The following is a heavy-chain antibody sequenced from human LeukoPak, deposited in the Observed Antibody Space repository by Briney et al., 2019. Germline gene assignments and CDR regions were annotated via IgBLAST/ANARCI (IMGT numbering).Heavy chain of an antibody. V-gene: IGHV4-31*03. D-gene: IGHD5-12*01. CDR2: IYYSGST. J-gene: IGHJ5*02. Sequence: PSETLSLTCTVSGGSISSGGYYWSWIRQHPGKGLGWIGYIYYSGSTYYNPSLKSRVTISVDTSKNQFSLKLSSVTAADTAVYYCARESPRAGYARFDPWGQGTLVTVSS. CDR1: GGSISSGGYY. CDR3: ARESPRAGYARFDP.